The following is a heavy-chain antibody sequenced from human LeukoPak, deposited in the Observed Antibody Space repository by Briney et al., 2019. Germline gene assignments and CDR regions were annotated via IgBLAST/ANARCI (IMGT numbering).Heavy chain of an antibody. Sequence: GGSLRLSCAASGFTFSSYGMHWVRQAPGKGLEWVALISYDGSNKYYADSVKGRFTISRDNSKNTLHLQMNSLRAEDTAVYYCAKDLRLVRVLDYWGQGTLVTVSS. CDR2: ISYDGSNK. V-gene: IGHV3-30*18. CDR1: GFTFSSYG. D-gene: IGHD6-19*01. J-gene: IGHJ4*02. CDR3: AKDLRLVRVLDY.